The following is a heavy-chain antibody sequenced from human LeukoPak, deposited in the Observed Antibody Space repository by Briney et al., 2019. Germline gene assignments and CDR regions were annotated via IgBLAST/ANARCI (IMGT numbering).Heavy chain of an antibody. J-gene: IGHJ4*02. CDR1: GYTFTSFE. Sequence: GASVKVSCKASGYTFTSFEINWVRQSTGQGLEWMGWVNPDSGKTAYALKFQDRLIMTTNISLSTVYMELASLKSEDTAVYYCARGVAGGDFWGPGTLVTVSS. CDR3: ARGVAGGDF. V-gene: IGHV1-8*01. CDR2: VNPDSGKT. D-gene: IGHD6-19*01.